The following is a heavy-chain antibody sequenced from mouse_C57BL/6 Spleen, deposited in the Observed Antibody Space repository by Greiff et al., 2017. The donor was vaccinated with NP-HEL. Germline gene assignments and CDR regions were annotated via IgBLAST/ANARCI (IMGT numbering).Heavy chain of an antibody. CDR1: GFSLTSYG. Sequence: VKLMESGPGLVAPSQSLSITCTVSGFSLTSYGVHWVRQPPGKGLEWLVVIWSDGSTTYNSALKSRLSISKDNSKSQVFLKMNSLQTDDTAMYYCARHPLYYGSRDYAMDYWGQGTSVTVSS. J-gene: IGHJ4*01. CDR3: ARHPLYYGSRDYAMDY. CDR2: IWSDGST. V-gene: IGHV2-6-1*01. D-gene: IGHD1-1*01.